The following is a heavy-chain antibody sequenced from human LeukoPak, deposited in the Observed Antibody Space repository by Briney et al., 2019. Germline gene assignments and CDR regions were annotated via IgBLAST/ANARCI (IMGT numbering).Heavy chain of an antibody. D-gene: IGHD2-2*01. CDR2: MNPNSGNT. J-gene: IGHJ3*02. CDR1: GYTFTSYD. V-gene: IGHV1-8*01. Sequence: ASVKVSCKASGYTFTSYDINWVRQAPGQGLEWMGWMNPNSGNTGYAQKFQGRVTMTRNTSISTAYMELSSLRSEDTAVYYCAGSIVVVPAADAFDIWGQGTMVTVSS. CDR3: AGSIVVVPAADAFDI.